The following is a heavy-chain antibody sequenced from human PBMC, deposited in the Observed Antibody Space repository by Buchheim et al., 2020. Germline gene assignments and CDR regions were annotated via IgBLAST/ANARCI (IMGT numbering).Heavy chain of an antibody. V-gene: IGHV3-7*01. J-gene: IGHJ4*02. CDR3: ARELVVASAEYFDY. CDR1: GFTFNNFW. CDR2: IKEDGREK. Sequence: EVQLVESGGGLVQPGGSLRLSCAASGFTFNNFWMSWVRQAPGKGPEWVANIKEDGREKYYPDSVRGRFTISRDNTKNSLYLQMNSLRAEDTAVYYCARELVVASAEYFDYWGRGTL. D-gene: IGHD2-8*02.